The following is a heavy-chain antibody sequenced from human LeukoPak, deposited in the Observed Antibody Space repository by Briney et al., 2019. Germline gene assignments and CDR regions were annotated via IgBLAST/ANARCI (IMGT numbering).Heavy chain of an antibody. J-gene: IGHJ4*02. CDR2: IIPIFGTA. D-gene: IGHD3-22*01. V-gene: IGHV1-69*01. Sequence: GSSVKVSCKASGGTFSSYAISWVRQAPGQGLEWMGGIIPIFGTANYAQKFQGRVTITADESTSTAYMELSSLRSEDTAVYYCARDLGKTYYYDSSGYPDWGRGTLVTVSS. CDR3: ARDLGKTYYYDSSGYPD. CDR1: GGTFSSYA.